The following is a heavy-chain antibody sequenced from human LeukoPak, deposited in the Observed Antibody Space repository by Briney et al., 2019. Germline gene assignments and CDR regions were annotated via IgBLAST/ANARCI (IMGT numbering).Heavy chain of an antibody. CDR3: TTTRRSGYPY. Sequence: GSLRLSCAASRFIFNKYWMTWFRQPPGKGLEWVGRIKSKTDGGTTDYAAPVKGRFTISRDDSKNTLYLQMNSLKTEDTAVYYCTTTRRSGYPYWGQGTLVTVSS. V-gene: IGHV3-15*01. CDR2: IKSKTDGGTT. CDR1: RFIFNKYW. J-gene: IGHJ4*02. D-gene: IGHD3-22*01.